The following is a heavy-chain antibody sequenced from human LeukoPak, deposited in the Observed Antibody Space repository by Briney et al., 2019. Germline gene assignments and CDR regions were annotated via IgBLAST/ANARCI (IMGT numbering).Heavy chain of an antibody. D-gene: IGHD2-2*01. CDR2: ISAYNGNT. CDR1: GHTFTSYG. J-gene: IGHJ3*02. V-gene: IGHV1-18*01. Sequence: GASVKVSCKASGHTFTSYGISWVRQAPGQGLEWMGWISAYNGNTNYAQKLQGRVTMTTDTSTSTAYMELRSLRSDDTAVYYCARVDRSPDIVVVPAAIIRPGAFDIWGQGTMVTVSS. CDR3: ARVDRSPDIVVVPAAIIRPGAFDI.